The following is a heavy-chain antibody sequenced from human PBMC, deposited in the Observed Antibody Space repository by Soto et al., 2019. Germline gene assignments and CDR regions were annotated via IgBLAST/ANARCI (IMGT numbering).Heavy chain of an antibody. CDR2: INAGNGNT. Sequence: ASVKVSCKASGYTFASYAMHWVRQAPGQRLEWMGWINAGNGNTKYSQKFQGRVTITRDTSASTAYMELSSLRSEDTAVYYCAREQYYYDSSGYSYWGQGTLVTASS. D-gene: IGHD3-22*01. CDR1: GYTFASYA. J-gene: IGHJ4*02. V-gene: IGHV1-3*01. CDR3: AREQYYYDSSGYSY.